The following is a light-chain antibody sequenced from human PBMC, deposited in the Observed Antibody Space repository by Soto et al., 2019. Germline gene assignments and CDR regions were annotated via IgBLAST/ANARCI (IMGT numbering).Light chain of an antibody. CDR1: SSDVGAYNY. J-gene: IGLJ3*02. Sequence: QSVLTQPASVSGSPGQSIAISCTGTSSDVGAYNYVSWYQQHPGKAPKLLIYDVSNRPSGVSNRFSGSKSGNTAYLTISGLQTEDEADYYCTSYTSSTTLGVFGGGTKVTVL. CDR2: DVS. V-gene: IGLV2-14*01. CDR3: TSYTSSTTLGV.